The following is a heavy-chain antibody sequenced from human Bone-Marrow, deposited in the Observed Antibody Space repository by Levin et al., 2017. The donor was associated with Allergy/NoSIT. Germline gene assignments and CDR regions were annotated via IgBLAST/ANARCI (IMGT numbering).Heavy chain of an antibody. D-gene: IGHD4-17*01. J-gene: IGHJ4*02. CDR3: ARALGVYGDPPVYFDY. CDR1: GFTFSDYY. CDR2: ISSSGSTI. V-gene: IGHV3-11*01. Sequence: LSLTCAASGFTFSDYYMSWIRQAPGKGLEWVSYISSSGSTIYYADSVKGRFTISRDNAKNSLYLQMNSLRAEDTAVYYCARALGVYGDPPVYFDYWGQGTLVTVSS.